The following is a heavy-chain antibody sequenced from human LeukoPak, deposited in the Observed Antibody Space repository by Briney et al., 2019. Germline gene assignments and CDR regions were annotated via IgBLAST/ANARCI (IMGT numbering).Heavy chain of an antibody. CDR1: GDSFSSYY. J-gene: IGHJ5*02. D-gene: IGHD3-16*01. CDR2: IYYSGST. Sequence: PSETLSLTCTVSGDSFSSYYWGWIRQPPGKGLEWIGSIYYSGSTHYNPSLKSRVTISVDTSKNQFSLKLSSVTAADTAVYYCAREGSRFLLYNWFDPWGQGTLVTVSS. V-gene: IGHV4-38-2*02. CDR3: AREGSRFLLYNWFDP.